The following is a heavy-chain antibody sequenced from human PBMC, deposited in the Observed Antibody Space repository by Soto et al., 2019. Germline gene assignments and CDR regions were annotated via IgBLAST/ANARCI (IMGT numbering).Heavy chain of an antibody. Sequence: SETLSLTCTVSGGSISSSSYYWGWIRQPPGKGPEWIGSIYYSGNTYYNPSLKSRVTISVDTSKNQFSLNLSSVTAADTAVYYCAVHKTVAPYYFDYWGQGTLVTVSS. CDR2: IYYSGNT. D-gene: IGHD6-19*01. J-gene: IGHJ4*02. CDR1: GGSISSSSYY. V-gene: IGHV4-39*01. CDR3: AVHKTVAPYYFDY.